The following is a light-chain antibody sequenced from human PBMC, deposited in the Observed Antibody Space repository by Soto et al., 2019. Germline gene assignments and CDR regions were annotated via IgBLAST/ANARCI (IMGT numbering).Light chain of an antibody. CDR1: QSFNSIY. CDR3: HQYDSWT. V-gene: IGKV3-20*01. J-gene: IGKJ1*01. Sequence: EMVLTQSAGTLSLSAGERATLSCRASQSFNSIYLAWYHKKPGQAPRLLIYGASSRATGIPDRFSFSGSGTDFTLTISRLEPEDSAVYYCHQYDSWTFGQGTKVDIK. CDR2: GAS.